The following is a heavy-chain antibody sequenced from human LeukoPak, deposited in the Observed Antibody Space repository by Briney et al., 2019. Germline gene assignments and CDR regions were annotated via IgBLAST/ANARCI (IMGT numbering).Heavy chain of an antibody. CDR3: ARDLNYNFDY. CDR1: GFAFSHHY. CDR2: IDIDGNT. Sequence: GGSLKLSCVASGFAFSHHYMHWVRQAPGKGLVWVSRIDIDGNTNYADSVKGRFTISRDNTKDTVYLQMNSLRAGDTAVYYCARDLNYNFDYWGQGALVTVSS. D-gene: IGHD5-24*01. J-gene: IGHJ4*02. V-gene: IGHV3-74*01.